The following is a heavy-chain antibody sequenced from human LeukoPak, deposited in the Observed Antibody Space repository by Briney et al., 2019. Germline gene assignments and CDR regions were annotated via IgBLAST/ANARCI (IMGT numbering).Heavy chain of an antibody. Sequence: SDTLSLTCAVYGGSFSGYYWSWIRQPPGKGLEWIGEINHSGSTNYNPSLKSRVTISVDTSKNQFSLKLSSVTAADTAVYYCARLRNYGVGRTAFDIWGQGTMVTVSS. D-gene: IGHD4-17*01. CDR3: ARLRNYGVGRTAFDI. CDR1: GGSFSGYY. J-gene: IGHJ3*02. CDR2: INHSGST. V-gene: IGHV4-34*01.